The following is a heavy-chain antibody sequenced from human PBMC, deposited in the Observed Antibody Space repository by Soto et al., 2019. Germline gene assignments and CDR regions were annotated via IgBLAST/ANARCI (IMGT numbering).Heavy chain of an antibody. Sequence: PVGSLRHSWSASSFTFSSYAMSLVLQTPGKGLEWVSAISGSGGSTYYADSVKGRFTISRDNSKNTLYLQMNSLRAEDTAVYYCAKRGSGRNYYGMDVWGQGTTVTVSS. D-gene: IGHD6-19*01. CDR1: SFTFSSYA. V-gene: IGHV3-23*01. CDR3: AKRGSGRNYYGMDV. CDR2: ISGSGGST. J-gene: IGHJ6*02.